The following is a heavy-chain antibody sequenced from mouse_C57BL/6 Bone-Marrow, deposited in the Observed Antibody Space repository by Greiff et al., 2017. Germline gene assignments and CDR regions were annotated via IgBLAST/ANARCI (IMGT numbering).Heavy chain of an antibody. J-gene: IGHJ1*03. V-gene: IGHV1-55*01. CDR3: ARSTPYYVSTYWYFDV. Sequence: QVQLQQPGAELVKPGASVKMSCKASGYTFTSYWITWVKQRPGQGLEWIGDIYPGSGSTNYNEKFKSKATLTVDTSSSTAYMQLSSLTSEDSAVYYCARSTPYYVSTYWYFDVWGTGTTVTVSS. CDR1: GYTFTSYW. CDR2: IYPGSGST. D-gene: IGHD1-1*01.